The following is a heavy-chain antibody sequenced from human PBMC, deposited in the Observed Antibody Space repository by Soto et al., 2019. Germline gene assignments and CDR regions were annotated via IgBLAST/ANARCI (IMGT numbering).Heavy chain of an antibody. J-gene: IGHJ4*02. CDR2: IYPGDTT. CDR3: HGYGY. Sequence: ESGGGLIQPGGSLRLSCVVSGFTVSTTNYMGWVRQAPGKGLEWVSVIYPGDTTFYADSVKSRFTFSRDNSKNTLYLQMNSLRAEDTAVYYCHGYGYWGQGTLVTVSS. V-gene: IGHV3-53*01. D-gene: IGHD5-12*01. CDR1: GFTVSTTNY.